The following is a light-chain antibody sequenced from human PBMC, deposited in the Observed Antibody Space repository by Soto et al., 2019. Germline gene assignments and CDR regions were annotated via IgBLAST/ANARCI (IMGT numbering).Light chain of an antibody. CDR3: QQYNNWLRT. CDR1: RSVSNNY. J-gene: IGKJ1*01. CDR2: GAP. V-gene: IGKV3-20*01. Sequence: EIVLTQSPGTLSLSPGETATLSCRASRSVSNNYLAWYQQKPGQAPRLLIYGAPNRATGIPDRFSGSGSGTGFPLTISSLHSEDFAVYYCQQYNNWLRTFGQGTKGDI.